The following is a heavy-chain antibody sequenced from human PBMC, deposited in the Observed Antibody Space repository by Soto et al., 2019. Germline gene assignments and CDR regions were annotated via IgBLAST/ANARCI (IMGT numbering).Heavy chain of an antibody. CDR1: GFTFNSFA. V-gene: IGHV3-23*01. D-gene: IGHD3-3*01. Sequence: GGSLRLSCAASGFTFNSFAMTWVRQAPGKGLEWVSIISSSGDGKYYVDSVKGRFTISRDNSRNTLNLQMNSLRADDTALYYCTKDADVYDFAFESWGQGTMVTVSS. J-gene: IGHJ3*02. CDR3: TKDADVYDFAFES. CDR2: ISSSGDGK.